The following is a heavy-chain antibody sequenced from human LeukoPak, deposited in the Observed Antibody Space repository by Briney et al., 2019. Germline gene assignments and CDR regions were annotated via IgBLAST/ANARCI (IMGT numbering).Heavy chain of an antibody. CDR3: ARAPNYGGKPFDY. D-gene: IGHD4-23*01. J-gene: IGHJ4*02. CDR2: IDYSGST. CDR1: GGSIRSYY. Sequence: SETLSLTCTVSGGSIRSYYWSWIRQTPGKGLEWIGYIDYSGSTNYNPSLKSRVTISVDTSKNQFSLKLSSVTAADTAVYYCARAPNYGGKPFDYWGQGTLVTVYS. V-gene: IGHV4-59*08.